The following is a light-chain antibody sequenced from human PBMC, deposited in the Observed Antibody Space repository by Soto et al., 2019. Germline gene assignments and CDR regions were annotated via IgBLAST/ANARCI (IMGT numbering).Light chain of an antibody. CDR3: QVWDISTDHYV. V-gene: IGLV3-21*04. Sequence: SYELTQPPSVSVAPEKTARITCGGNNIGRKRVHWYRQKPGQAPVLVIYYDSDRPSGIPERFSGSNSGNTATLTIRRVEAWDEADYYCQVWDISTDHYVFGTGTKVTVL. J-gene: IGLJ1*01. CDR2: YDS. CDR1: NIGRKR.